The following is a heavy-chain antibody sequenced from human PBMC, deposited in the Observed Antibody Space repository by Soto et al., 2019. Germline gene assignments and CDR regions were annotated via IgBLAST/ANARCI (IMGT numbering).Heavy chain of an antibody. D-gene: IGHD2-21*02. CDR1: GGTFSSYA. CDR2: IIPIFGTA. J-gene: IGHJ3*02. Sequence: SVKVSCKASGGTFSSYAISWVRQAPGQGLEWVGGIIPIFGTANYAQRFQGRVTIAADESTSTAYMGLSSLRSEDTAVYYCARGFGGDWETFDIWGQGTMVTVSS. V-gene: IGHV1-69*13. CDR3: ARGFGGDWETFDI.